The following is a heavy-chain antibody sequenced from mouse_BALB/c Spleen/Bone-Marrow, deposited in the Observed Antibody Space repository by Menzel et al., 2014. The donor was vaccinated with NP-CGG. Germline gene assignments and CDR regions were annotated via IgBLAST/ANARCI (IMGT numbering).Heavy chain of an antibody. D-gene: IGHD3-3*01. Sequence: QVQLQQSGAELVRPGASVKLSCKASGYSFXSYWMNWVKQRPGQGLEWIGMIHLSDSESRLNQKFKDKATLTVGKSSSTAYMQLSSPTSGDSAVYYCTRYDLTTRAFAYWGQGTLVIVSA. CDR3: TRYDLTTRAFAY. CDR1: GYSFXSYW. V-gene: IGHV1S82*01. CDR2: IHLSDSES. J-gene: IGHJ3*01.